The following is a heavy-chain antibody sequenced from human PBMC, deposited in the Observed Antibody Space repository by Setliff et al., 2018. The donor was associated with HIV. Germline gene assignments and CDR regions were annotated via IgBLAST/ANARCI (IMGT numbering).Heavy chain of an antibody. CDR2: ISGSGTRT. V-gene: IGHV3-48*03. CDR3: ARDDSNGNTDAFDI. CDR1: GFAFSSYE. D-gene: IGHD5-18*01. Sequence: GSLRLSCEASGFAFSSYEMNWVRQAPGKGLEWVAYISGSGTRTFYLDSVKGRFSISRDDARNSVYLQMTSLRAEDTAVYYCARDDSNGNTDAFDIWGQGTTVTVSS. J-gene: IGHJ3*02.